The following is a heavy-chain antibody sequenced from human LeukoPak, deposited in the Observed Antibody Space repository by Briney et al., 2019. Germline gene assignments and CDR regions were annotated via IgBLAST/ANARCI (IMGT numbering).Heavy chain of an antibody. CDR1: GGSFSSSY. CDR3: AKGYPIAVNNWFDS. D-gene: IGHD3-16*02. V-gene: IGHV4-4*07. Sequence: SETLSLTCTVSGGSFSSSYWSWVRQPAGKGLEWIGRISVSGTTNYNPSLKGRVSMSIDTSKNHFSLKLPTVTAADPAMYYCAKGYPIAVNNWFDSWGQGTLVTVSS. J-gene: IGHJ5*01. CDR2: ISVSGTT.